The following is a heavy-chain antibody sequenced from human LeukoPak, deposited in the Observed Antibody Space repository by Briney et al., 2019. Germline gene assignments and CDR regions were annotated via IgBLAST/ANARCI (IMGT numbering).Heavy chain of an antibody. D-gene: IGHD1-26*01. CDR1: GYTFTNYG. J-gene: IGHJ4*02. CDR3: ARGSGIYSYFDS. Sequence: ASVKVSCKASGYTFTNYGITWVRQAPGQGLEWMGWISAYNGNTNYAQKLQDRVNMTTDTSTSTAYMELRSLRSDDTALYYCARGSGIYSYFDSRGQGTLVTVSS. V-gene: IGHV1-18*01. CDR2: ISAYNGNT.